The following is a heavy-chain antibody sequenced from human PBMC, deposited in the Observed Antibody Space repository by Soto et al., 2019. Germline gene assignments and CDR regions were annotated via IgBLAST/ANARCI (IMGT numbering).Heavy chain of an antibody. Sequence: EVQLVESGGGLVQPGGSLRLSCAASGFTFSSYSMNWVRQAPGKGLEWVSYISSSSSTIYYADSVKGRFTISRDNAKNSLYLQMNGLTDEDTAVYYCARAPRLVDIVVVPAAIASYYFDYWGQGTLVTVSS. J-gene: IGHJ4*02. V-gene: IGHV3-48*02. CDR3: ARAPRLVDIVVVPAAIASYYFDY. D-gene: IGHD2-2*03. CDR1: GFTFSSYS. CDR2: ISSSSSTI.